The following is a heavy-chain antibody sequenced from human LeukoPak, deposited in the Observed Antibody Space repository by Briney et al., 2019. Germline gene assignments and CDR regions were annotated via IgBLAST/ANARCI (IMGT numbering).Heavy chain of an antibody. CDR3: ARQGMVRGVISWFDP. V-gene: IGHV4-59*08. Sequence: SETLSLTCTVSGGSISNYYWSWIRQPPGKGLEWIGYIYYSGSTNYNPSLKSRVTISVDTSKNQFSLKLSSVTAADTAVYYCARQGMVRGVISWFDPWGQGTLVTVSS. J-gene: IGHJ5*02. D-gene: IGHD3-10*01. CDR2: IYYSGST. CDR1: GGSISNYY.